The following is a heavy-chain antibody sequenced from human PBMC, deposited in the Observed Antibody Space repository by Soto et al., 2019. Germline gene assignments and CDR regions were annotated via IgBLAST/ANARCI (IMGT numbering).Heavy chain of an antibody. J-gene: IGHJ4*02. CDR2: TKEDGSET. V-gene: IGHV3-7*03. CDR1: GFTFSSYW. D-gene: IGHD6-13*01. Sequence: RGSLRLSCVASGFTFSSYWMGWVRQPPGKGLEWVTNTKEDGSETSYVDSVKGRFTVSRDNAYNSLYLQMNSLRVEDTAVYYCARGPHRAAAGNSWGQGTLVTVSS. CDR3: ARGPHRAAAGNS.